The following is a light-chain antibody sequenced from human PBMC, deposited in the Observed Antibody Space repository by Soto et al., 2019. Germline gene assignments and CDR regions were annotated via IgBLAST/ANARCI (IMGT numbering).Light chain of an antibody. Sequence: KVMKESRVTLSVTSGERATLSCRASQSVRSNLAWYQQKPGQAPRLLIYGASTRATGIPATFSGSGSGTEFTLTISRLEPEDIAVYYCQQYGSSGTFGQGTKVDIK. CDR2: GAS. CDR1: QSVRSN. CDR3: QQYGSSGT. J-gene: IGKJ1*01. V-gene: IGKV3D-15*01.